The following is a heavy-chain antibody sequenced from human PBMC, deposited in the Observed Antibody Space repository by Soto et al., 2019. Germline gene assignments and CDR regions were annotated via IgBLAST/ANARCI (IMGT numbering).Heavy chain of an antibody. D-gene: IGHD3-3*01. Sequence: ASVKVSCKASGYTFTSYDINWVRQATGQGLEWMGWMNPNSGNTGYAQKFQGRVTMTRNTSIRTAYMELSSLRSEDTAVYYCAREGSYDFWSGYTALGRDYYYGMDVWGQGTTVTVSS. CDR3: AREGSYDFWSGYTALGRDYYYGMDV. J-gene: IGHJ6*02. CDR1: GYTFTSYD. CDR2: MNPNSGNT. V-gene: IGHV1-8*01.